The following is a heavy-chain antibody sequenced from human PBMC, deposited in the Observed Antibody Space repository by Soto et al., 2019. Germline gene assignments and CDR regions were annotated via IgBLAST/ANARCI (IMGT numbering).Heavy chain of an antibody. D-gene: IGHD4-17*01. V-gene: IGHV4-31*03. Sequence: NPSETLSLTCTVSGGSISSGGYYWSWIRQHPGKGLEWIGYIYYSGSTYYNPSLKSRVTISVDTSKNQFSLKLSSVTAADTAVYYCASGMTTVLLKNGMDVWGQGTTVTAP. J-gene: IGHJ6*02. CDR2: IYYSGST. CDR1: GGSISSGGYY. CDR3: ASGMTTVLLKNGMDV.